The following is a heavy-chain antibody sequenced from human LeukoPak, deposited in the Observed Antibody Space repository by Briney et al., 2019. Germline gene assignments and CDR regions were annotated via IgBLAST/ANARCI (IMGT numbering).Heavy chain of an antibody. CDR2: INHSGST. CDR1: GGSFSGYY. J-gene: IGHJ6*03. V-gene: IGHV4-34*01. CDR3: ARAHYYGSGSYGFPLRTTYYMDV. Sequence: SETLSLTCAVYGGSFSGYYWSWIRQPPGKGLEWIGEINHSGSTNYNPSLKSRVTISVDTSKNQFSLKLSSVTAADTAVYYCARAHYYGSGSYGFPLRTTYYMDVWGKGTTVTVSS. D-gene: IGHD3-10*01.